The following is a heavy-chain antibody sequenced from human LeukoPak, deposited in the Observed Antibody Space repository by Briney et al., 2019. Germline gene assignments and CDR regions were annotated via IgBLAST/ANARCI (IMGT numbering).Heavy chain of an antibody. Sequence: PGGSLRLSCAASGFTFDDYAMHWVRQAPGKGLEWVSGISWNSGSIGYADSVKGRFTISRDNAKNSLYLQMNSLRAEDTAVYYCARGGDYDILTGYFGYWGQGTLVTVSS. CDR1: GFTFDDYA. J-gene: IGHJ4*02. D-gene: IGHD3-9*01. V-gene: IGHV3-9*01. CDR3: ARGGDYDILTGYFGY. CDR2: ISWNSGSI.